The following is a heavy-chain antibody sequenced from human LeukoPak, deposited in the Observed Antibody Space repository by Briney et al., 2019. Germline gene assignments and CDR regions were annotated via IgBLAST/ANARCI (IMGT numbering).Heavy chain of an antibody. D-gene: IGHD3-3*01. CDR3: ARAQDPTARAGRFLGWPRPGRQYYYYYMGV. J-gene: IGHJ6*03. CDR1: GFTFSTYA. V-gene: IGHV3-23*01. Sequence: GGSLRLSCAASGFTFSTYAMSWVRQAPGKGLEWVSSISGSGGSTYYAASVKGRFTISRDTAKNSLYLQMNSLRAEHTAVYYCARAQDPTARAGRFLGWPRPGRQYYYYYMGVWGKETRVTV. CDR2: ISGSGGST.